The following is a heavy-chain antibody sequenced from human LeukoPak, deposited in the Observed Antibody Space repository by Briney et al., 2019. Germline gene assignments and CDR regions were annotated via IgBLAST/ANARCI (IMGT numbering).Heavy chain of an antibody. V-gene: IGHV4-39*01. Sequence: SETLSLTCTVSGGSISGSTYYWGWVRQPPGKGLEWIGKIFYSGNTYYSPSLQSRVTMFADTSKNQFSLRLSSVTAADTALYYCARLFDSWGQGIQVTVSS. CDR1: GGSISGSTYY. J-gene: IGHJ4*02. CDR3: ARLFDS. CDR2: IFYSGNT.